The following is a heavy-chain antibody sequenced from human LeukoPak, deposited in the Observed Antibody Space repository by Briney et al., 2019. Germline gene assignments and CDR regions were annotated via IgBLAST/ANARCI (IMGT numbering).Heavy chain of an antibody. CDR2: IKEDGSDK. Sequence: PGGSLRLSGAASGFPFSRYWMSWVRQAPGKGLEWVANIKEDGSDKYYVDSVKGRFTISRDNAKNSLYLQVNSLRAEDTAVYYCARDYAMMVDYWGQGTLVTISS. CDR1: GFPFSRYW. J-gene: IGHJ4*02. D-gene: IGHD3-22*01. CDR3: ARDYAMMVDY. V-gene: IGHV3-7*01.